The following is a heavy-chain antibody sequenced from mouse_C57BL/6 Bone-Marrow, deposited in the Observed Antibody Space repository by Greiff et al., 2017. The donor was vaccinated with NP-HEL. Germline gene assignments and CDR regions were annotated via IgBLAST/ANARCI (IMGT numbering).Heavy chain of an antibody. J-gene: IGHJ2*01. D-gene: IGHD1-1*01. Sequence: QVQLKQSGAELVKPGASVKLSCKASGYTFTSYWMHWVKQRPGQGLEWIGMIHPNSGSTNYNEKFKSKATLTVDKSSSTAYMQLSSLTSEDSAVYYCARANYYGSSPYYFDYWGQGTTLTVSS. V-gene: IGHV1-64*01. CDR1: GYTFTSYW. CDR2: IHPNSGST. CDR3: ARANYYGSSPYYFDY.